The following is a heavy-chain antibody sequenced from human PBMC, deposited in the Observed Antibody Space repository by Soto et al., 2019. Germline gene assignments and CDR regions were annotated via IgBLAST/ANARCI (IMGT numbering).Heavy chain of an antibody. CDR2: ISGSGGST. Sequence: GGSLRLSCAASGFTFRNYAMSWVRQAPGKGLEWVSGISGSGGSTYYADSAKGRFTISRDNSKNTLYLQMSGLRAEDTAVYYCAKGPAVVPGAPLDYWGQGTLVTVSS. CDR1: GFTFRNYA. V-gene: IGHV3-23*01. J-gene: IGHJ4*02. CDR3: AKGPAVVPGAPLDY. D-gene: IGHD6-6*01.